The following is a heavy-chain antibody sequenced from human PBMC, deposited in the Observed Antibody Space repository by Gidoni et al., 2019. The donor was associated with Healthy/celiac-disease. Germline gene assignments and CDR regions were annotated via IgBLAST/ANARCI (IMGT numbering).Heavy chain of an antibody. CDR3: AKGGYYDFQSFYFDY. CDR2: SSWDGGST. V-gene: IGHV3-43*01. CDR1: GVTFDDYT. D-gene: IGHD3-22*01. J-gene: IGHJ4*02. Sequence: EVQLVESGGVVVQPGGSLRRSGAASGVTFDDYTMHWVRQAPGKGLEVVVLSSWDGGSTYYADSVKGRFTIARDNSKNSLYLQMNSLRTEDTALYYCAKGGYYDFQSFYFDYWGQGTLVTVSS.